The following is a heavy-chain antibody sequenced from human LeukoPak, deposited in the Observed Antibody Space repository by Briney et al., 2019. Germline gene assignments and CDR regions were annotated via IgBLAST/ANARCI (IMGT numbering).Heavy chain of an antibody. CDR2: ITFDGSTK. D-gene: IGHD2-2*02. J-gene: IGHJ4*02. CDR3: ARDLRGHYTFDY. CDR1: GFTFSSYG. Sequence: PGGSLRLSCAASGFTFSSYGMHWVRQAPGKGLEWVAVITFDGSTKYYADSVRGRFTISRDNPKNTVYLQMNSLRPEDTAVYYCARDLRGHYTFDYWGQGTLVTVSS. V-gene: IGHV3-30*03.